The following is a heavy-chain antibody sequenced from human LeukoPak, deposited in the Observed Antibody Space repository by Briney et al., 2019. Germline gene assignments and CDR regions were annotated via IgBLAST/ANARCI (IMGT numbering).Heavy chain of an antibody. D-gene: IGHD3-10*01. Sequence: LTGGSLRLSCAASGFTFSSYGMHWVRQAPGKGLEWVSCINGYGSITNYADSVKGRFTISRDNAKNTLYLQMNSLRAEDTAVYYCARARGSWYYFDYWGQGTLVTVSS. V-gene: IGHV3-74*01. CDR1: GFTFSSYG. J-gene: IGHJ4*02. CDR3: ARARGSWYYFDY. CDR2: INGYGSIT.